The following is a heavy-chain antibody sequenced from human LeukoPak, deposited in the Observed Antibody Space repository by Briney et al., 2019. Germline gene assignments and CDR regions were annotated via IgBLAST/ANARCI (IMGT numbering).Heavy chain of an antibody. Sequence: PGGSLRLSCAASGFTFRNYAMGWVRQAPGKGLEWVSTSSGSGDDTYYADSVKGRFTISRDNSENTLYLQMSGLRAEDTAVYYCAKFRGIPTTVTQDWGQGTLVTVSS. D-gene: IGHD4-17*01. CDR1: GFTFRNYA. CDR3: AKFRGIPTTVTQD. V-gene: IGHV3-23*01. CDR2: SSGSGDDT. J-gene: IGHJ1*01.